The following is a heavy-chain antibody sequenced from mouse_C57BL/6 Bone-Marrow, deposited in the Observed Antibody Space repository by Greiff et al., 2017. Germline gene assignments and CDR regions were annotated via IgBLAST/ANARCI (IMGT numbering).Heavy chain of an antibody. J-gene: IGHJ2*01. CDR3: AKLMTTVVATTRDY. CDR1: GFSLTSYG. D-gene: IGHD1-1*01. CDR2: IWGDGST. Sequence: VKLVESGPDLVAPSQSLSITCTVSGFSLTSYGVSWVRQPPGKGLEWLGVIWGDGSTNYHSALISRLSISKDNSKSQFFLKLNSLQTDDTATYYGAKLMTTVVATTRDYWGQGTTLTVSS. V-gene: IGHV2-3*01.